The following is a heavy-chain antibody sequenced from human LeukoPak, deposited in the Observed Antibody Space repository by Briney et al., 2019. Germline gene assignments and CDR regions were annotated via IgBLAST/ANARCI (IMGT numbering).Heavy chain of an antibody. CDR1: GGSISNLS. CDR3: ARDTTVASGMQY. CDR2: IYIKST. D-gene: IGHD6-19*01. V-gene: IGHV4-59*11. Sequence: SETLSLTCTVSGGSISNLSWSWIRQFPGKGLEWIGSIYIKSTNYNPSLKSRVAISVDTSKNQFSLRLDSVTTADTAVYYCARDTTVASGMQYWGQGTLVTVSS. J-gene: IGHJ4*02.